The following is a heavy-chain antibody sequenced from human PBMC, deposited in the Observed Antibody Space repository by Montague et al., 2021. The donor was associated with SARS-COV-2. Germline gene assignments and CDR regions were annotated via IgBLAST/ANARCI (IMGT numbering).Heavy chain of an antibody. J-gene: IGHJ5*02. Sequence: SETLSLTCTVSGGSINSSYWCWIRMPPGKGLEWNGNMYNSGSTNSNYTPTPRVTISVATSTNKFSLKLRVMTVADTAVDYCASEDRWNWFDPWGQGTLVIVPS. V-gene: IGHV4-59*01. CDR3: ASEDRWNWFDP. D-gene: IGHD5-24*01. CDR2: MYNSGST. CDR1: GGSINSSY.